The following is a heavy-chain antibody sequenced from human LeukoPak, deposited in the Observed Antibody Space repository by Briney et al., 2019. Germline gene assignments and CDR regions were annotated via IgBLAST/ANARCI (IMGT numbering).Heavy chain of an antibody. CDR3: ARKIGGVIVYYFDY. CDR2: MNPNSGNT. D-gene: IGHD3-16*02. J-gene: IGHJ4*02. CDR1: GYTFTSYD. Sequence: ASVKVSCKASGYTFTSYDINWVRQATGQGLEWMGWMNPNSGNTGYAQKFQGRVTMTRNTSISTAYMKLSSLRSEDTAVYYCARKIGGVIVYYFDYWGQGTLVTVSS. V-gene: IGHV1-8*01.